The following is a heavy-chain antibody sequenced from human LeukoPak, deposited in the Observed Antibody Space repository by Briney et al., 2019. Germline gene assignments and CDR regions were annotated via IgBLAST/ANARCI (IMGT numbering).Heavy chain of an antibody. V-gene: IGHV3-33*01. D-gene: IGHD5-18*01. J-gene: IGHJ4*02. CDR2: IWYDGSNK. Sequence: PGGSLRLSCAASGFTFSSYGIHWVRQAPGKGLEWVAVIWYDGSNKYYADSVKGRFTISRDNSKNTLYLQMNSLRAEDTAVYYCSRDLRVDTEPLYSFNWCGQGTLVTVSS. CDR1: GFTFSSYG. CDR3: SRDLRVDTEPLYSFNW.